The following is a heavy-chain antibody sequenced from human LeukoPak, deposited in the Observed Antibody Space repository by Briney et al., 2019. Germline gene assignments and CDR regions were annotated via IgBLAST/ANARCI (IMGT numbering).Heavy chain of an antibody. Sequence: SETLSLTCAVYGGSFSGYYWSWIRQPPGKGLEWIGEINHSGSTNYNPSLKSRVTISVDTSKNQFSLKLSSVTAADTAVYYWARVRLYYYGSGSYYNPPWFFDYWGQGTLVTVSS. V-gene: IGHV4-34*01. CDR1: GGSFSGYY. J-gene: IGHJ4*02. CDR2: INHSGST. CDR3: ARVRLYYYGSGSYYNPPWFFDY. D-gene: IGHD3-10*01.